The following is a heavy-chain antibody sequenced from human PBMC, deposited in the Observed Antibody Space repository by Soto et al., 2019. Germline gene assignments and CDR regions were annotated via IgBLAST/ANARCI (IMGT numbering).Heavy chain of an antibody. J-gene: IGHJ4*02. V-gene: IGHV3-9*01. Sequence: QPGGSLRLSCAASGFTFDDYAMHWVRQAPGKGLEWVSGISWNSGSIGYADSVKGRFTISRDNAKNSLYLQMNSLRAEDTALYYCAKDIHRYDFWSGYSTSFDYWGQGTLVTVSS. D-gene: IGHD3-3*01. CDR3: AKDIHRYDFWSGYSTSFDY. CDR1: GFTFDDYA. CDR2: ISWNSGSI.